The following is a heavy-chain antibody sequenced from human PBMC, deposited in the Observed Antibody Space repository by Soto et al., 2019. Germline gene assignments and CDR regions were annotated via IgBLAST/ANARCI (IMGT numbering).Heavy chain of an antibody. D-gene: IGHD3-22*01. J-gene: IGHJ4*02. V-gene: IGHV4-39*01. CDR3: AKTHSDYYDSSGPFDY. CDR1: GGSISSSSYY. CDR2: IYYSGST. Sequence: SETLSLTCTVSGGSISSSSYYWVWIRQPPGKGLEWIGSIYYSGSTYYNPSLKSRVTISVDTSKNQFSLKLSSVTAADTAVYYCAKTHSDYYDSSGPFDYWGQGTLVTVSS.